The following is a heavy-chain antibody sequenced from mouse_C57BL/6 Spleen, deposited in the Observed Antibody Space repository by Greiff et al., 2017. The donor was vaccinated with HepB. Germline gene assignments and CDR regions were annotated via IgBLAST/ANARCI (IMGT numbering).Heavy chain of an antibody. V-gene: IGHV5-16*01. J-gene: IGHJ4*01. Sequence: EVNVVESEGGLVQPGSSMKLSCTASGFTFSDYYMAWVRQVPEKGLEWVANINYDGSSTYYLDSLKSRFIISRHNAKNILYLQMSSLKSEDTDTYYCAREDYGSSYDAMDYWGQGTSVTVSS. CDR1: GFTFSDYY. CDR3: AREDYGSSYDAMDY. D-gene: IGHD1-1*01. CDR2: INYDGSST.